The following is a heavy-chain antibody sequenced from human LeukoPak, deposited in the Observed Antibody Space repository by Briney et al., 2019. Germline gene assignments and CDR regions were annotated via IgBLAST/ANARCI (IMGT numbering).Heavy chain of an antibody. J-gene: IGHJ4*02. Sequence: PSETLSLTCAVNGGSFSGYYWIWIRQPPGKGLEWIGEINHSGSTNYNPSLKSRVTISVDTSKNQFSLKLSSVTAADTVVYYCARHVSRHFDYWGQGTLVTVSS. D-gene: IGHD3-10*02. V-gene: IGHV4-34*01. CDR2: INHSGST. CDR1: GGSFSGYY. CDR3: ARHVSRHFDY.